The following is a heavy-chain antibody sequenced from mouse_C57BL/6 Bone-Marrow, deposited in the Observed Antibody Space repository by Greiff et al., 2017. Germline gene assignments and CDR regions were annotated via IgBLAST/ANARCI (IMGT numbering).Heavy chain of an antibody. CDR1: GFTFSSYA. D-gene: IGHD1-1*01. CDR3: RRITTVVYYYAMDY. J-gene: IGHJ4*01. Sequence: EVHLVESGEGLVKPGGSLKLSCAASGFTFSSYAMSWVRQTPEKRLEWVAYISSGGDYIYYADTVKGRFTISRDNARNTLYLQMSSLKSEDTAMYYCRRITTVVYYYAMDYWGQGTSVTVSS. CDR2: ISSGGDYI. V-gene: IGHV5-9-1*02.